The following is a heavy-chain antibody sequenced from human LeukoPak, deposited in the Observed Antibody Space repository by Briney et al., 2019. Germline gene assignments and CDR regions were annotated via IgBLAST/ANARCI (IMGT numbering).Heavy chain of an antibody. V-gene: IGHV3-30-3*01. CDR1: GFTFSSYA. D-gene: IGHD1-14*01. CDR3: ARDLGTYYYGMDV. Sequence: QPGRSLRLSCAASGFTFSSYAMHWVRQAPGKGLEWVAVISYDGSNKYYADSVKGRFTISRDNSKNTLYLQMNSLGAEDTAVYYCARDLGTYYYGMDVWGQGTTVTVSS. J-gene: IGHJ6*02. CDR2: ISYDGSNK.